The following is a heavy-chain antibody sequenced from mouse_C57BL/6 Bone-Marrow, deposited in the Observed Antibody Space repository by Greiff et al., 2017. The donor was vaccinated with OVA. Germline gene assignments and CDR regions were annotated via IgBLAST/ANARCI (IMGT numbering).Heavy chain of an antibody. Sequence: QVQLQQPGAELVKPGASVKMSCKASGYTFTSYWITWVKQRPGQGLEWIGDIYPGSGSTNYNEKFKSKATLTVDTSSSTAYMQLSSLTSEDSAVYYCARTDHDYDDPDYWGQGTTLTVSS. D-gene: IGHD2-4*01. J-gene: IGHJ2*01. CDR2: IYPGSGST. V-gene: IGHV1-55*01. CDR3: ARTDHDYDDPDY. CDR1: GYTFTSYW.